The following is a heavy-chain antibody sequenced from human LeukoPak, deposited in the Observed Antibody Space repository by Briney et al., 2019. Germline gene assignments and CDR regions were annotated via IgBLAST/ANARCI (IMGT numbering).Heavy chain of an antibody. D-gene: IGHD3-10*01. CDR3: AIWFGELDY. CDR1: GVSIAPYY. V-gene: IGHV4-59*12. CDR2: VYYDGST. Sequence: SETLSPTCTVSGVSIAPYYWNWIRQPPGKGLEWVGSVYYDGSTNSNPSLKSRVTISLATSKNQFSLKLSSVTAADTAVYYCAIWFGELDYWGQGTLVTVSS. J-gene: IGHJ4*02.